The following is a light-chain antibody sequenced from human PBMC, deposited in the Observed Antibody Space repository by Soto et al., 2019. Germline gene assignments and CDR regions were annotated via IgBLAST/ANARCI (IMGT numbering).Light chain of an antibody. CDR1: QSLTSSS. J-gene: IGKJ1*01. CDR3: QQYGXYXWT. CDR2: GAS. V-gene: IGKV3-20*01. Sequence: EIMFTQSPGTLSVSPGERATLSCRTSQSLTSSSLAWYQQKPGKAPRLIIHGASRRATGIPAKFSGSGSGTEFTLTISSLEPEDFAVYXXQQYGXYXWTXGQGTKVDI.